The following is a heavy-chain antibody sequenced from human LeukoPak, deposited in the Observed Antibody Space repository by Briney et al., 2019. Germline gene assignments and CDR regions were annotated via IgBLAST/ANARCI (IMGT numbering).Heavy chain of an antibody. CDR1: AGSFSNYY. D-gene: IGHD2-2*01. CDR3: ARVVPAASNWFDP. V-gene: IGHV4-4*07. CDR2: IYTSGST. J-gene: IGHJ5*02. Sequence: PSETLSLTCTISAGSFSNYYWSWIRQPAGEGLEWIGRIYTSGSTTYTPSFKSRVSMSVDTSKHQFSLKLSSVTAADTAVYYCARVVPAASNWFDPWGQGILVTVSS.